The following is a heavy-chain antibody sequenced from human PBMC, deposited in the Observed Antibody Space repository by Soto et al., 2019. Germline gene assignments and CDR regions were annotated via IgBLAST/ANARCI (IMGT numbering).Heavy chain of an antibody. V-gene: IGHV4-34*01. CDR2: INHSGST. J-gene: IGHJ6*03. CDR1: GGSFSGYY. D-gene: IGHD4-4*01. CDR3: ASGTTGPSYYYSYYMDV. Sequence: SETLSLTCAVYGGSFSGYYWSWIRQPPGKGLEWIGEINHSGSTNYNPSLKSRVTISVDTSKNQFSLKLSSVTAADTAVYYCASGTTGPSYYYSYYMDVWGKGTTVTVSS.